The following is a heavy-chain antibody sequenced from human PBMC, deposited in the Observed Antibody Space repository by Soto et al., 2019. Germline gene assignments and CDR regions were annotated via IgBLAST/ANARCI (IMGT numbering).Heavy chain of an antibody. J-gene: IGHJ4*02. V-gene: IGHV3-53*01. D-gene: IGHD3-22*01. CDR2: IYSGGST. Sequence: VLLVESGGGLIQPGGSLRVSCAASGLTVSRSYMTWVRQAPGKGLEWVSVIYSGGSTNYADSVQGRFTISRDNSNYTLYLQMNSLRVEDTAVYYCARDTYYYDSSGQPYWGQGTGVTVSS. CDR3: ARDTYYYDSSGQPY. CDR1: GLTVSRSY.